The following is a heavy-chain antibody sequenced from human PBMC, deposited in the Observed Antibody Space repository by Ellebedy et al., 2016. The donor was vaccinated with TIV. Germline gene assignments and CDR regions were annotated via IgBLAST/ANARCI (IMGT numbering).Heavy chain of an antibody. CDR2: IQHSGWT. CDR1: GYSISSGYY. Sequence: GSLRLSXNVSGYSISSGYYWGWIRQPPGGGLEWIESIQHSGWTYSNPSLKSRVTTSVNTSKNQFSLKLTSVTAADTAVYYCARDWGGGSGEDYFDYWGQGILVTVSS. V-gene: IGHV4-38-2*02. D-gene: IGHD3-10*01. J-gene: IGHJ4*02. CDR3: ARDWGGGSGEDYFDY.